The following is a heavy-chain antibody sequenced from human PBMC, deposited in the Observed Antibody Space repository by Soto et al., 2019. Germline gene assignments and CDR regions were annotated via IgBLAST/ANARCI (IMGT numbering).Heavy chain of an antibody. CDR2: IYSGGST. CDR3: ARDRMVRGVRWFDP. Sequence: GGSLRLSCAASGFTVSSNYMSWVRQAPGKGLEWVSVIYSGGSTYYADSVKGRFTISRDNSKNTLYLQMNSLRAEDTAVYYCARDRMVRGVRWFDPWGQGTLVTAPQ. J-gene: IGHJ5*02. CDR1: GFTVSSNY. D-gene: IGHD3-10*01. V-gene: IGHV3-53*01.